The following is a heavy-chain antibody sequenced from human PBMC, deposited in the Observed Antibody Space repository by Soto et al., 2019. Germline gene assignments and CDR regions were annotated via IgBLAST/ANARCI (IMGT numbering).Heavy chain of an antibody. Sequence: QVQLVQSGAEVKKPGSSVIVSCGASGGTFSSYAISWVRQAPGQGLELMGGIIPIFGTANYAQKFQGRVTITADASTSTAYMELSSLRSEDTAVYYCATKFQGYCSGGTCYLLDYWGQGTLVTVSS. V-gene: IGHV1-69*01. CDR1: GGTFSSYA. CDR2: IIPIFGTA. D-gene: IGHD2-15*01. J-gene: IGHJ4*02. CDR3: ATKFQGYCSGGTCYLLDY.